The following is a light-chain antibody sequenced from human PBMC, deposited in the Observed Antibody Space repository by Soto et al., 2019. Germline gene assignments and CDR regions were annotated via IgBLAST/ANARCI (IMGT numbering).Light chain of an antibody. CDR1: QSISTW. V-gene: IGKV1-5*03. Sequence: DIQMTQSPSTLSASAGDRVTITCRASQSISTWLAWYQQKPGKAPKLLIYKASSLESGVPSRFSGSGSGTEFTLTISSLQPDDFATYYCQQYNTYPFTFGGGTTVEIK. CDR3: QQYNTYPFT. CDR2: KAS. J-gene: IGKJ4*01.